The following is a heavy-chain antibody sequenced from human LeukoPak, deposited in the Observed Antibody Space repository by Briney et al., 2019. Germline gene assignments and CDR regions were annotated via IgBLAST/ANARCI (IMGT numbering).Heavy chain of an antibody. D-gene: IGHD1-14*01. V-gene: IGHV4-30-4*01. J-gene: IGHJ3*02. CDR2: IYYSGST. Sequence: SETLSLTCTVSGGSISSGDYYWSWIRQPPGKGLEWIGYIYYSGSTYYNPSLKSRVTISVDTSKNQFSLKLSSVTAADTAVYYCARRGILLSQIRAFDIWGQGTMVTVSS. CDR1: GGSISSGDYY. CDR3: ARRGILLSQIRAFDI.